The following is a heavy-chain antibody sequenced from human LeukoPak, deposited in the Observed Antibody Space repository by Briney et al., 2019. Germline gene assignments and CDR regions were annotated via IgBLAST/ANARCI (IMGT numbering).Heavy chain of an antibody. J-gene: IGHJ4*02. CDR3: ARVGFVDTAMVIDY. CDR1: GFTFSSYA. D-gene: IGHD5-18*01. Sequence: GGSLRLSCAASGFTFSSYAMSWVRQAPGKGLEWVSVISGSGGSTYYAEFVKGRFTISRDNSKNTLYLQMNSLRAEDTAVYYCARVGFVDTAMVIDYWGQGTLVTVSS. V-gene: IGHV3-23*01. CDR2: ISGSGGST.